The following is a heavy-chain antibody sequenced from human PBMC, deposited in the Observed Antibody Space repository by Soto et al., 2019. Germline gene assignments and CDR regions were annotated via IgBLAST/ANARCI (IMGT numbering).Heavy chain of an antibody. CDR3: ARVSSRDYGGNSGTHNCYHP. J-gene: IGHJ5*02. CDR1: GYTFSSYH. CDR2: IIPIFGTA. D-gene: IGHD4-17*01. V-gene: IGHV1-69*13. Sequence: SVKVSCKASGYTFSSYHISWVRQAPGEGLEWMGGIIPIFGTANYAQKFQGRVTITADESTSTAYMELSSLRSEDTAVYYCARVSSRDYGGNSGTHNCYHPWG.